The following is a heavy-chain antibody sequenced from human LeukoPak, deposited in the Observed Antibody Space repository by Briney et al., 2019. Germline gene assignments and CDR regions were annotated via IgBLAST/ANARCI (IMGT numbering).Heavy chain of an antibody. CDR3: ARDTGAYYDSGGLDY. CDR2: IKHDGSEK. J-gene: IGHJ4*02. CDR1: GFNFSNYW. V-gene: IGHV3-7*01. Sequence: GGSLRLSCAVSGFNFSNYWMSWVRQAPGKGLEWVANIKHDGSEKYSVDSVKGRFTISRDNAKNSLYLQMNSLRAEDTAVYYCARDTGAYYDSGGLDYWGQGTLVTVSS. D-gene: IGHD3-22*01.